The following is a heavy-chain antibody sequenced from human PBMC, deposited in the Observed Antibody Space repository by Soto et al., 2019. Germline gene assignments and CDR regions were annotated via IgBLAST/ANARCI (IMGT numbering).Heavy chain of an antibody. J-gene: IGHJ4*02. CDR1: GYTFTSYG. Sequence: QVHLVQSGAEVKKPGASVKVSCKASGYTFTSYGITWVRQAPGQGLEWMGWISAHNGNTDYAQKLQGRVIVTRDTSTSTAYMELRSLISEDTAVYYCARGRYGDYWGQGALVTVSS. D-gene: IGHD1-1*01. CDR2: ISAHNGNT. CDR3: ARGRYGDY. V-gene: IGHV1-18*01.